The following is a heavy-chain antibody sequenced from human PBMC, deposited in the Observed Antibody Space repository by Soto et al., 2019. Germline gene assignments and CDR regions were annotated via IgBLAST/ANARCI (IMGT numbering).Heavy chain of an antibody. CDR3: ARARAGFLESFDY. J-gene: IGHJ4*02. V-gene: IGHV3-33*01. CDR1: GFLFNYYG. D-gene: IGHD3-3*01. Sequence: QVNLVESGGGVVQPGGSLRLSCAASGFLFNYYGMHWVRLAPGKGLEWVTGFWDDGSTRYYADSVQGRFTISRDNSKNMLYLQMNSLRVEDTAVYYCARARAGFLESFDYWGQGALVTVSS. CDR2: FWDDGSTR.